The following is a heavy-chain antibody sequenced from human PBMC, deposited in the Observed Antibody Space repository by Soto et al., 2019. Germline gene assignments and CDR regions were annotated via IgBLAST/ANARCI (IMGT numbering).Heavy chain of an antibody. Sequence: EVQLVESGGDLVKPGGSLRLSCEASGFIFTTYTMNWVRQAPGKGLEWVSSISSDSNYMFHANSVKGRFTISRDNANNSLYLQMNSLRAEDSAVYYCAKARVGQVTKGAAFEYWGQGTVVTVSS. CDR3: AKARVGQVTKGAAFEY. J-gene: IGHJ4*02. CDR1: GFIFTTYT. D-gene: IGHD2-8*01. CDR2: ISSDSNYM. V-gene: IGHV3-21*02.